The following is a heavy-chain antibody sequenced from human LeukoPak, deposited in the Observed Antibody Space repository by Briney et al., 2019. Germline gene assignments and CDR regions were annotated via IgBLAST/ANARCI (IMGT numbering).Heavy chain of an antibody. CDR2: IDPNSGGT. D-gene: IGHD6-13*01. J-gene: IGHJ4*02. Sequence: ASVKVSCKASGYTFTGYYMHWVRQAPGQGLEWMGWIDPNSGGTNYAQKFQGRVTMTRDTNISTAYMELSRLRSDDTAVYYCARGGSSSLYSSGSYWGQGPLVTVSS. CDR3: ARGGSSSLYSSGSY. CDR1: GYTFTGYY. V-gene: IGHV1-2*02.